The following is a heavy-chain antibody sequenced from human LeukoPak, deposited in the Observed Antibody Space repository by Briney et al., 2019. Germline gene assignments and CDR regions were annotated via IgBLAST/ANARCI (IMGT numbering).Heavy chain of an antibody. Sequence: GGSLRLSCAASGFTFSSYAMSWVRQALGKGLEWVSAISGSGGSTYYADSVKGRFTISRDNSKNTLYLQMNSLRAEDTAVYYCAKDRSSSGAFDIWGQGTMVTVSS. CDR2: ISGSGGST. D-gene: IGHD6-6*01. V-gene: IGHV3-23*01. CDR3: AKDRSSSGAFDI. CDR1: GFTFSSYA. J-gene: IGHJ3*02.